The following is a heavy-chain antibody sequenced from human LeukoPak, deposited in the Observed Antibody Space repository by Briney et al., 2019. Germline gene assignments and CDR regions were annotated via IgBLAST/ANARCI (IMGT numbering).Heavy chain of an antibody. Sequence: PGESLKISCKGSGYSFSNYWIGWVRQMPGKGLEWMGIIYAGDSDGDSETRYSPSFQGQVTISADKSVSAAYLQWSSLKASDTAIYYCARLQWATSAAIRGYFDFWGQGTLVTVSS. CDR2: IYAGDSDGDSET. CDR3: ARLQWATSAAIRGYFDF. D-gene: IGHD1-26*01. CDR1: GYSFSNYW. V-gene: IGHV5-51*01. J-gene: IGHJ4*02.